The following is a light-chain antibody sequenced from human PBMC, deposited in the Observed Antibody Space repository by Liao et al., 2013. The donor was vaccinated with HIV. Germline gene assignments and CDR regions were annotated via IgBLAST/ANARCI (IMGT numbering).Light chain of an antibody. CDR3: QAWDSSTVV. CDR2: QDS. V-gene: IGLV3-1*01. Sequence: SYELTQPPSVSVSPGQTASITCSGDKLGDKYASWYQQKPGQSPVLVIYQDSKRPSGIPERFSGSSSGNTATLTISGTQGMDEADYYCQAWDSSTVVFGGGTKLTVL. CDR1: KLGDKY. J-gene: IGLJ3*02.